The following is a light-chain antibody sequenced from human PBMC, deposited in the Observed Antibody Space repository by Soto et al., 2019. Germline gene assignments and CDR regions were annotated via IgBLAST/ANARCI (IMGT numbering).Light chain of an antibody. CDR1: NTDIGRYNY. CDR3: ASYTTTFSWL. Sequence: QSVLTQPASVSGSPGQSITISCTGSNTDIGRYNYVSWYRQHPDRAPQLVIYEVSYRPSGVSDRFSGSKSGDTASLTISGLQVEDEAIYYCASYTTTFSWLFGGGTKVTVL. V-gene: IGLV2-14*01. J-gene: IGLJ3*02. CDR2: EVS.